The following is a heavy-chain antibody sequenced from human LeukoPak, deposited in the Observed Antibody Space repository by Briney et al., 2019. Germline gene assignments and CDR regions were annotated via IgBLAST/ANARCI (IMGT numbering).Heavy chain of an antibody. D-gene: IGHD3-10*01. CDR3: ARDFGRITMVRGVTPASP. CDR2: INTNTGNP. Sequence: ASVKVSCKASGYTFTSYAMNWVRQAPGQGLEWMGWINTNTGNPTYAQGFTGRFVFSLDTSVSTAYLQISSLKAEDTAVYYCARDFGRITMVRGVTPASPWGQGTLVTVSS. CDR1: GYTFTSYA. J-gene: IGHJ5*02. V-gene: IGHV7-4-1*02.